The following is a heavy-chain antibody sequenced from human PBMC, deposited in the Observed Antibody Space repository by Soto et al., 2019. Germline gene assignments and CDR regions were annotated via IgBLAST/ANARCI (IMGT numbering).Heavy chain of an antibody. V-gene: IGHV3-66*01. CDR1: GFTVSSNY. D-gene: IGHD3-9*01. CDR3: ARGAENYDILTGYSEGTLDY. J-gene: IGHJ4*02. CDR2: IYRGDGT. Sequence: EVQLVESGGGLVQPGGSLRLSCAASGFTVSSNYMSWVRQAPGKGPEWVSGIYRGDGTYYADSVKGRFTISRDKSKNTLYLQMNSLRAEETAVYYCARGAENYDILTGYSEGTLDYWGQGTLVTVSS.